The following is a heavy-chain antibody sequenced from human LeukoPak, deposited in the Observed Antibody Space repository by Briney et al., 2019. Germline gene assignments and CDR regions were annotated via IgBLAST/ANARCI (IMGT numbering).Heavy chain of an antibody. V-gene: IGHV3-21*01. CDR1: GFTFSSYS. Sequence: GGSLRLSCAASGFTFSSYSMNWVRQAPGKGLEWVSSISSSSSYIYYADSVKGRFTISRDNAKNSLYLQMNSLRAEDTAVYYCAKDQDYYDSSGYGFDYWGQGTLVTVSS. CDR3: AKDQDYYDSSGYGFDY. CDR2: ISSSSSYI. D-gene: IGHD3-22*01. J-gene: IGHJ4*02.